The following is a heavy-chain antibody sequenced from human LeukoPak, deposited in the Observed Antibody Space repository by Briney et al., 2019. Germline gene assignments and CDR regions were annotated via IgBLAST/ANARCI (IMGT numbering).Heavy chain of an antibody. CDR3: AKAANYDILTGYYLDY. CDR1: GFTFSSYA. Sequence: PGGSLRLSCAASGFTFSSYAMTWVRQAPGKGLGWVSAITGGGDTTYYADSVKGRFTIPRDNSKNTLYLQMNNLRAEDTAIYYCAKAANYDILTGYYLDYWGQGTLVTVSS. J-gene: IGHJ4*02. V-gene: IGHV3-23*01. D-gene: IGHD3-9*01. CDR2: ITGGGDTT.